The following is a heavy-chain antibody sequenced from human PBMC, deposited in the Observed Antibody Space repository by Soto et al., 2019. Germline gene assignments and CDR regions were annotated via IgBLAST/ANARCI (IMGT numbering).Heavy chain of an antibody. V-gene: IGHV4-30-4*01. CDR2: IYYSGHT. J-gene: IGHJ4*02. D-gene: IGHD2-2*01. CDR1: GGSITSGDNY. CDR3: ASANIVRVPAAIKGFDC. Sequence: SETLSLTCTVSGGSITSGDNYWSWIRQPPGKGLEWIGYIYYSGHTYYNPSLKSRLTISVDTSKNHFSLRLSSVTAADTAVYYCASANIVRVPAAIKGFDCWGQGTLVTVSS.